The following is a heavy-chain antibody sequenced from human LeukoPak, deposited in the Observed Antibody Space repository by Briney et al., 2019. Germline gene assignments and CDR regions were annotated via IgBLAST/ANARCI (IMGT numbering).Heavy chain of an antibody. Sequence: ASVKVSCKASGYTFTNYFIHWVRQAPGQGLEWMGWINPNTGGTNYAPRFQGRVTMTRDTSLGTAFMELSRLRSDDTAVYYCARDTEGYCSSTSCYRRFDPWGQGTLVTVSS. CDR2: INPNTGGT. V-gene: IGHV1-2*02. CDR3: ARDTEGYCSSTSCYRRFDP. D-gene: IGHD2-2*01. CDR1: GYTFTNYF. J-gene: IGHJ5*02.